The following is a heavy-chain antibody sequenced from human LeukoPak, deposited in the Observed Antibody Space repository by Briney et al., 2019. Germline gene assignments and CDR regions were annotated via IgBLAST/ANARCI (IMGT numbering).Heavy chain of an antibody. D-gene: IGHD3-22*01. V-gene: IGHV3-74*01. CDR3: ARAPSEIGGYYPEYFRH. CDR1: GFTFSTYW. J-gene: IGHJ1*01. Sequence: PGGSLRLSCAASGFTFSTYWMHWVRQAPGKELVWVSRIKSDGSTNYADSVKGRFTISRDNAKNTVSLQMNSLRPEDTGVYYCARAPSEIGGYYPEYFRHWGQGTLVTVSS. CDR2: IKSDGST.